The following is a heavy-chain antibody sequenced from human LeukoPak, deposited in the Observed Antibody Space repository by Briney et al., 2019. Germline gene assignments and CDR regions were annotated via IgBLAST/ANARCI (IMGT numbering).Heavy chain of an antibody. Sequence: GGSLRLSCASSGFTFSSYAMSWVRQTPGKGLEWVSTISAGGGSTYYAGSVKGRFTISRDNSRNTLYLQRNSLRADDTAVYYCAKRLDYSSSWFYFDYWGQGTLVTVSS. V-gene: IGHV3-23*01. D-gene: IGHD6-13*01. CDR3: AKRLDYSSSWFYFDY. CDR2: ISAGGGST. J-gene: IGHJ4*02. CDR1: GFTFSSYA.